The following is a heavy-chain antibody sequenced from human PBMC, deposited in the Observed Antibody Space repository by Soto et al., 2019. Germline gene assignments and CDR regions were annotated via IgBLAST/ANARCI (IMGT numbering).Heavy chain of an antibody. J-gene: IGHJ6*02. D-gene: IGHD3-3*01. Sequence: GGSLRLSCAASGFTFSTYGMHWVRQAPGKGLEWVAVISYDGSNKYYADSVKGRFTISRDNSKNTLYLQMNSLRAEDTAVYYCAKDLPVYYDFWSGSEGDYYGMDVWGQGTTVTVSS. CDR2: ISYDGSNK. CDR3: AKDLPVYYDFWSGSEGDYYGMDV. CDR1: GFTFSTYG. V-gene: IGHV3-30*18.